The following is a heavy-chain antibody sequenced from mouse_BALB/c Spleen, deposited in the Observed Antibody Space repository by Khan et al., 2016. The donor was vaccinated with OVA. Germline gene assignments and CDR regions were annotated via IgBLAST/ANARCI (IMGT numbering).Heavy chain of an antibody. V-gene: IGHV1S135*01. CDR1: GYSFTSYY. CDR3: ARGAFGY. CDR2: IDPFNGGT. Sequence: VQLQQSGPELMKPGASVNISCKASGYSFTSYYIHWVKQSHGKSLEWIGYIDPFNGGTDYNQKFTGKATWTVDKSSSTAYMHPSSLTSEDAAVYYCARGAFGYWGQGTLVTVSA. J-gene: IGHJ3*01.